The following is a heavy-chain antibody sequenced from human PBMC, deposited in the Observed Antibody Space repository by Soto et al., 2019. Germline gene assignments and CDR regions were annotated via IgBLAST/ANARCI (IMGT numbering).Heavy chain of an antibody. J-gene: IGHJ6*03. V-gene: IGHV4-59*08. D-gene: IGHD2-2*01. Sequence: SETLSLTCTVSGGSISSYYWSWIRQPPGKGLEWIGYIYYSGSTNYNPSLKSRVTISVDTSKNQFSLKLSSVTAADTAVYYCARLTGYCSSTSCYSTNQNYYYMDVWGKGTTVTVSS. CDR3: ARLTGYCSSTSCYSTNQNYYYMDV. CDR2: IYYSGST. CDR1: GGSISSYY.